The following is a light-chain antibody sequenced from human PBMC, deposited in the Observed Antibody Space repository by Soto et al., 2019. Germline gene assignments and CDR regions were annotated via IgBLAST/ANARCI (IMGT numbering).Light chain of an antibody. CDR2: LGS. CDR3: MQGTRWLWT. V-gene: IGKV2-28*01. Sequence: DIVMTQSPLSLPVTPGEPASISCRSSQSLLHSNGYNYLDWYLQKPGQSPQLLIYLGSNRASGVPDRFSGSGSGTDFTLKISRVEAEDVGVYYCMQGTRWLWTFGQGTKV. CDR1: QSLLHSNGYNY. J-gene: IGKJ1*01.